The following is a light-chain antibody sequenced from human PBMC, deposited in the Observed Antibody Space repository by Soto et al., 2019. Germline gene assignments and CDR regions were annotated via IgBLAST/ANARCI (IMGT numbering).Light chain of an antibody. CDR1: SSDVGGYKY. V-gene: IGLV2-11*01. CDR2: DVS. Sequence: QSVLTQPRSVSGSPGQSVTISCTGTSSDVGGYKYVSWYQQHPGKAPKLIIYDVSKRPSGVPDRFSGSKSGNTASLTISGLQAEDEADYYCCSYAGSYTYVFGTGTKVTVL. J-gene: IGLJ1*01. CDR3: CSYAGSYTYV.